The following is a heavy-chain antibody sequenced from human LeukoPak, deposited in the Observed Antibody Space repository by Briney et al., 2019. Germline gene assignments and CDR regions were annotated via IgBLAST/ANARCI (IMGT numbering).Heavy chain of an antibody. CDR2: IYSGGNT. CDR3: ARDVDSEYYYNIANDY. V-gene: IGHV3-66*01. J-gene: IGHJ4*02. CDR1: GFTVSSSY. Sequence: PTGGSLRLSCAASGFTVSSSYMSWVRQAPGKGLEWVSVIYSGGNTHYADSVKGRFTISRDYSKNTLYLQMNSLRAEDTAVYYCARDVDSEYYYNIANDYWGQGTLVTVSS. D-gene: IGHD3-10*01.